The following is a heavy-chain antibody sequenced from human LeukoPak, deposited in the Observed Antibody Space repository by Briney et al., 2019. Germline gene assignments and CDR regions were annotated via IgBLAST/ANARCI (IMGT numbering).Heavy chain of an antibody. Sequence: SETLSLTCTVSGGSISSSSYYLGWIRQPPGKGLEWIGSIYYSGSTYYNPSLKSRITISVDTSKNQFSLKLSSVTAADTAVYYCARHAYVSGDYWGQGTLVTVSS. D-gene: IGHD3-16*01. J-gene: IGHJ4*02. CDR1: GGSISSSSYY. CDR3: ARHAYVSGDY. CDR2: IYYSGST. V-gene: IGHV4-39*01.